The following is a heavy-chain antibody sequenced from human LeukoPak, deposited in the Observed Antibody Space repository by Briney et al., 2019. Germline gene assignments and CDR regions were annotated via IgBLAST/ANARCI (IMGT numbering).Heavy chain of an antibody. CDR1: GFIFSNYD. CDR3: ARRVQYYFDY. Sequence: GGSLRLSCAASGFIFSNYDMHWVRQAPGKGLEWVAVIWYDGSDKHYADSVQGRFTISRDNSKNSLYLQINSLRAEDTALYYCARRVQYYFDYWGQGTLVTVSS. CDR2: IWYDGSDK. J-gene: IGHJ4*02. V-gene: IGHV3-33*01.